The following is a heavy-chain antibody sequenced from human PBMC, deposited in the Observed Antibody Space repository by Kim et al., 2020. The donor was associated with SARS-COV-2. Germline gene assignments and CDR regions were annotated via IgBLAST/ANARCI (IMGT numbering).Heavy chain of an antibody. V-gene: IGHV4-39*01. D-gene: IGHD6-19*01. J-gene: IGHJ4*02. CDR3: ARHGGYSSEWAIDS. Sequence: YNTTLKSRVTISVETTKNQCSLKLSSVTAADTAVYYCARHGGYSSEWAIDSWGQGTMITVSS.